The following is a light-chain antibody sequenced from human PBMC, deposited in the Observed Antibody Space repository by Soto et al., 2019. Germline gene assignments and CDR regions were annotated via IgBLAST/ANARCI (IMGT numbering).Light chain of an antibody. CDR3: HQSHSLPQT. Sequence: DIEMTQSPSSLSASVGERVTITCRASQNINIYLNWYAQRPGRAPKLLIYAASSLQGGVPSRFSGSGSWTDFTLTITNLQAEDFAVYYCHQSHSLPQTFGQGTKVE. V-gene: IGKV1-39*01. CDR2: AAS. J-gene: IGKJ1*01. CDR1: QNINIY.